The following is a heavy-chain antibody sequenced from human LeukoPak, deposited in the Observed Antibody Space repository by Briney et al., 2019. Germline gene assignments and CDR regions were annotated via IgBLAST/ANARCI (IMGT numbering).Heavy chain of an antibody. CDR1: GYTFTGYY. J-gene: IGHJ4*02. D-gene: IGHD5-24*01. V-gene: IGHV1-2*02. Sequence: ASVKVSCKASGYTFTGYYMHWVRQAPRQGLEWTGWINPNSGGTNYAQKFQGRATMTRDTSISTAYMELSRLRSDDTAVYYCARGEMATKHIDYWGQGTLVTVSS. CDR2: INPNSGGT. CDR3: ARGEMATKHIDY.